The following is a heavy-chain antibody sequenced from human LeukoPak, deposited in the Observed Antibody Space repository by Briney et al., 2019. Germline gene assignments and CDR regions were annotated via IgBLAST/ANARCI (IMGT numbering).Heavy chain of an antibody. CDR1: GFTFSSYS. CDR3: PRDGGGAVTTVLGNAFDY. D-gene: IGHD4-17*01. V-gene: IGHV3-21*06. CDR2: ISSSSSYI. J-gene: IGHJ4*02. Sequence: PGGSLRLSCAASGFTFSSYSMNWVRQAPGKGLEWVSCISSSSSYIYYADSVKGRFTISRDNAKSSLYLQMNSLRAEDTAVYYCPRDGGGAVTTVLGNAFDYWGQGTLVTVSS.